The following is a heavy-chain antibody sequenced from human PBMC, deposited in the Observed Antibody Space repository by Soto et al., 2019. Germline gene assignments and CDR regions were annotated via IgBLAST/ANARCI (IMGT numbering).Heavy chain of an antibody. CDR2: IIPIFGTA. Sequence: GASVKVSCKASGGTFSSYAISWVRQAPGQGLEWMGGIIPIFGTANYAQKFQGRVTITADESTSTAYMELSSLRSEDTAVYYCAYSLFQDYYYGMDVWGQGTTVTVSS. J-gene: IGHJ6*02. D-gene: IGHD2-21*01. CDR1: GGTFSSYA. V-gene: IGHV1-69*13. CDR3: AYSLFQDYYYGMDV.